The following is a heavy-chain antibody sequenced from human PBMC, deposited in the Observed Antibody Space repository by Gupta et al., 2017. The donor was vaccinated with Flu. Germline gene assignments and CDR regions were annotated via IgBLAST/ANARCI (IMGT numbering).Heavy chain of an antibody. J-gene: IGHJ6*02. D-gene: IGHD1-20*01. CDR3: ARDLIGTNFYYYDMDV. V-gene: IGHV3-48*02. Sequence: EVQLVESGGGLVQPGGSLRLSCVASGFNFSNYTMNWFRQAPGKGLEWFSFVTRSSSYTYYADSVRGRFTVSRDNDKNSLFLEMNSLRDEDTATYYCARDLIGTNFYYYDMDVWGQGTTVTVSS. CDR2: VTRSSSYT. CDR1: GFNFSNYT.